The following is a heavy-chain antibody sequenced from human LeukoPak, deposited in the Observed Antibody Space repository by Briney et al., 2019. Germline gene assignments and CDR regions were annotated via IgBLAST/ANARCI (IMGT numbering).Heavy chain of an antibody. V-gene: IGHV1-69*06. D-gene: IGHD6-13*01. CDR3: ARDPLIVRAAAGFTEHWFDP. J-gene: IGHJ5*02. CDR2: IIPIFGTA. CDR1: GYAFISYD. Sequence: SVKVSCKASGYAFISYDIHWVRQAPGQGLEWMGGIIPIFGTANYAQKFQGRVTITADKSTGTAYMELSSLRSEDTAVYYCARDPLIVRAAAGFTEHWFDPWGQGTLVTVSS.